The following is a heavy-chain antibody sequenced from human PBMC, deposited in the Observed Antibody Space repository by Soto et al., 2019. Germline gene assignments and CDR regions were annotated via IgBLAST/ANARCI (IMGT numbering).Heavy chain of an antibody. J-gene: IGHJ4*02. V-gene: IGHV1-69*02. Sequence: QVQLVQSGAEVKKPGSSVKVSCKASGGTFSSYTISWVRQAPGQGLEWMGRIIPILGIANYAQKFQGRVTITADKSTSTAYMELSSLGSEDTAVYYCARGLGVRGVTFDYWGQGTLVTVSS. D-gene: IGHD3-10*01. CDR3: ARGLGVRGVTFDY. CDR1: GGTFSSYT. CDR2: IIPILGIA.